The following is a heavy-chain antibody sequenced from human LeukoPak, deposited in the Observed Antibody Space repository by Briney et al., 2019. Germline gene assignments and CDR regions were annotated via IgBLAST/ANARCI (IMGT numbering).Heavy chain of an antibody. CDR1: GFTFSNYW. V-gene: IGHV3-74*01. D-gene: IGHD2-21*02. CDR3: SRDSLSSCGGDCYSGLDV. CDR2: IKSDGSST. J-gene: IGHJ6*02. Sequence: GGSLRLSCAASGFTFSNYWMHWVRQAPGEALMWVSRIKSDGSSTTYADSVKGRFTISRDNAKNSLYLQMNSLRAEDTAVYYCSRDSLSSCGGDCYSGLDVWGQGTTVTVSS.